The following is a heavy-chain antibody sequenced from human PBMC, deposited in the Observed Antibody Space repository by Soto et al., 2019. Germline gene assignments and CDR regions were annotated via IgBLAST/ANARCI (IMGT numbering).Heavy chain of an antibody. CDR3: AKDRLYSSLWFPHPLSGMDV. V-gene: IGHV3-23*01. CDR1: GFIFRSHA. CDR2: ISGNGENT. D-gene: IGHD6-19*01. Sequence: EVQLLESGGGLVQPGGSLRLSCAASGFIFRSHAISWVRQAPGKGLEWISTISGNGENTYYADSVKGQLTISRDNSKNTVYLQMNNLRVEDTAVYYCAKDRLYSSLWFPHPLSGMDVWGQGATVTVSS. J-gene: IGHJ6*02.